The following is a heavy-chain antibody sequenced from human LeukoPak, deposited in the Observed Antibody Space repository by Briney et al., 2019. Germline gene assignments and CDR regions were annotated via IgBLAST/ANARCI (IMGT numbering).Heavy chain of an antibody. V-gene: IGHV4-34*01. J-gene: IGHJ5*02. CDR1: GGSFSGYY. Sequence: SETLSLTCAVYGGSFSGYYWSWIRQPPGKGLEWIGEVNHSGSTNYNPSLKSRVTISVDTSKNQFSLKLSSVTAADTAVYYCARGRVGWFDPWGQGTLVTVSS. CDR2: VNHSGST. CDR3: ARGRVGWFDP.